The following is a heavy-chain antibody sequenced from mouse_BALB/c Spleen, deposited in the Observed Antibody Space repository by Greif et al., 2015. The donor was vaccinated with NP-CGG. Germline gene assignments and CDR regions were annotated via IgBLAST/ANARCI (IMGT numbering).Heavy chain of an antibody. D-gene: IGHD2-1*01. CDR3: TREGNYYFDF. CDR2: INSGGSYT. CDR1: GFTFSSYT. V-gene: IGHV5-6-4*01. Sequence: EVHLVESGGGLVKPGGSLKLSCAASGFTFSSYTMSWVRQTPEKRLEWVATINSGGSYTFYPDSVKGRFTISRDIAKNTLYLQMSSPMSEDTAMYYCTREGNYYFDFWGQGTTLTVSS. J-gene: IGHJ2*01.